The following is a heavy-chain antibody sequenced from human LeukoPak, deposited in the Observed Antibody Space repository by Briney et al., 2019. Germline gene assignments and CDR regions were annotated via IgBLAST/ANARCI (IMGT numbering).Heavy chain of an antibody. J-gene: IGHJ5*02. CDR2: IFYTGSP. Sequence: SETLSLTCAVSGGSINNYKWWSWIRQSPGKGLEWLGEIFYTGSPNYNPSFKSRITMSVDKSNNQFSLILTSVTVADTAVYYCARDGASYYDHWGKGILVTVTS. V-gene: IGHV4-4*02. CDR3: ARDGASYYDH. CDR1: GGSINNYKW. D-gene: IGHD3-10*01.